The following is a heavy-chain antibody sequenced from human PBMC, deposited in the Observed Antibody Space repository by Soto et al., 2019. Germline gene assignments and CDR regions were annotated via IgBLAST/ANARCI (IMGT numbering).Heavy chain of an antibody. CDR3: ASSGYCSSTSCSRFDP. CDR1: GYSFTSYW. J-gene: IGHJ5*02. V-gene: IGHV5-10-1*01. Sequence: PGESLKISCKGSGYSFTSYWISWVRQMPGKGLEWMGRIDPSDSYTNYSPSFQGHVTISADKSISTAYLQWSSLKASDTAMYYCASSGYCSSTSCSRFDPWGQGTLVTVS. D-gene: IGHD2-2*01. CDR2: IDPSDSYT.